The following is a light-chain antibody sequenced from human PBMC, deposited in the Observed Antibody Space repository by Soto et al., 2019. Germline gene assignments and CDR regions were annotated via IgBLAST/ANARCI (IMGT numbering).Light chain of an antibody. J-gene: IGKJ5*01. Sequence: DIQMTQSPSSVSASVGDRVSITCRASHDISSWLAWYQRKAGKAPKLLIYAASHLQRGVPSRFSGGGSGTHYTLTIDSLQPEDFATYYCQQGYSFPLTFCQGTRLEIK. V-gene: IGKV1-12*01. CDR1: HDISSW. CDR3: QQGYSFPLT. CDR2: AAS.